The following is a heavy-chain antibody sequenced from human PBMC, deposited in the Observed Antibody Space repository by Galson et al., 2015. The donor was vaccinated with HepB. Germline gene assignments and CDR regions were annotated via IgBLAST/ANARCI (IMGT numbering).Heavy chain of an antibody. D-gene: IGHD1-26*01. J-gene: IGHJ4*02. Sequence: SVKVSCKASGYSITNYAMHWVRQAPGLRLEWMGWINAGNGDTKYSQRFQGRVTITRDTSASTVYMELSSLRSEDTAVYYCARGSTTRTLVYWGQGTLVTVSS. CDR2: INAGNGDT. CDR1: GYSITNYA. CDR3: ARGSTTRTLVY. V-gene: IGHV1-3*01.